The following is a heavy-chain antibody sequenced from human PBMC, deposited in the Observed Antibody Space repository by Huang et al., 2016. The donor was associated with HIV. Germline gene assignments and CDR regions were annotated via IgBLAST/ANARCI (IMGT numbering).Heavy chain of an antibody. CDR3: AHSVGPFDY. CDR1: GFSLTTPGVS. V-gene: IGHV2-5*02. D-gene: IGHD2-15*01. Sequence: QIALKESGPTLVKPTQTLTLTCTFSGFSLTTPGVSVGWIRQPPGKALEWLALIYSDDDKRYSPSLKSRLTIAKDTARKQVVLTMTKMAPVDTATYYCAHSVGPFDYWCQGTLVTVSS. J-gene: IGHJ4*02. CDR2: IYSDDDK.